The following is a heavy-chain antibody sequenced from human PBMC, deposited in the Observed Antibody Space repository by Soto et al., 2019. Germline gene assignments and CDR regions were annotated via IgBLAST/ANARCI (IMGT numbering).Heavy chain of an antibody. V-gene: IGHV1-2*02. CDR2: INPDSGDT. Sequence: QVQLVQSGAEMKKPGASVKVSCKASGYTFTGYSVHWVRQAPGQGPEWMGWINPDSGDTNYAQKFQERVTMTSDTSISTAYMELRRLRSDDTAVYYCARDFHIRITSWYFDLWGRATLVTVSS. CDR1: GYTFTGYS. CDR3: ARDFHIRITSWYFDL. J-gene: IGHJ2*01. D-gene: IGHD2-15*01.